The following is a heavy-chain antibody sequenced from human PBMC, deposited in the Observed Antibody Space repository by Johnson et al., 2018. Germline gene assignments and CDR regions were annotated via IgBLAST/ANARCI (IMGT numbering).Heavy chain of an antibody. J-gene: IGHJ4*01. CDR3: VKTDCENLGCKLLVL. CDR1: GFSFSNYA. CDR2: ISSDGNGQ. D-gene: IGHD3/OR15-3a*01. Sequence: QVQLVESGGGVVQPGGSLRLSCAASGFSFSNYAMHWVRQAPGKGLEWVGVISSDGNGQLYADSVKGRFTISRDNSKKQLNLQMNTLSAEDTACFYCVKTDCENLGCKLLVLWGHGTLVTVSS. V-gene: IGHV3-30*18.